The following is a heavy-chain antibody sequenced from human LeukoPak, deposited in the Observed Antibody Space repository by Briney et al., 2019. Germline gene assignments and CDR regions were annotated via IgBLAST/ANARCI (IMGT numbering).Heavy chain of an antibody. Sequence: ASVKVSCKASGYTFTSYYMHWVRQAPGQGLEWMGWISAYNGNTNYAQKLQGRVTMTTDTSTSTAYMELRSLRSDDTAVYYCARVGSQGRRPDYYYYYMDVWGKGTTVTVSS. D-gene: IGHD3-16*01. V-gene: IGHV1-18*04. CDR1: GYTFTSYY. J-gene: IGHJ6*03. CDR2: ISAYNGNT. CDR3: ARVGSQGRRPDYYYYYMDV.